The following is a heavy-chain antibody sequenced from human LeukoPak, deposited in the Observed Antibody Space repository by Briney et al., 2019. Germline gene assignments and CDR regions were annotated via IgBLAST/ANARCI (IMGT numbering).Heavy chain of an antibody. CDR2: ISSSGTYT. CDR1: GFDFSGFE. Sequence: GGSLRLSCAPSGFDFSGFEMNWVRQAPGQGLEWLSYISSSGTYTYYADSVEGRFTISRDNTKNTVHLEMNSLRAEDTAVYYCGREVEVGATTFDYWGQGTLVTVSS. J-gene: IGHJ4*02. D-gene: IGHD1-26*01. CDR3: GREVEVGATTFDY. V-gene: IGHV3-48*03.